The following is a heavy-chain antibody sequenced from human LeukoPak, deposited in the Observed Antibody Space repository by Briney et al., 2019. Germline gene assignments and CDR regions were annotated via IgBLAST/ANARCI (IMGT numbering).Heavy chain of an antibody. CDR3: ARSPPYDFWSGYSTQYEQYYFDY. V-gene: IGHV1-18*01. CDR2: ISAYNGNT. Sequence: ASVKVSCKASGYTFTSYGISWVRQAPGQGLEWMGWISAYNGNTNYAQKLQGRVTMTTDTSTSTAYMELRSLRSDGTAVYYCARSPPYDFWSGYSTQYEQYYFDYWGQGTLVTVSS. J-gene: IGHJ4*02. CDR1: GYTFTSYG. D-gene: IGHD3-3*01.